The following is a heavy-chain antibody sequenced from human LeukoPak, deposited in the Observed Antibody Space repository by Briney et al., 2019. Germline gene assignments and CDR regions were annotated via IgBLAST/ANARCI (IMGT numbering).Heavy chain of an antibody. CDR1: GFTVSSNY. Sequence: AGGSLRLSCAASGFTVSSNYMTWVRQAPGKGLEWVSVIYSGGGTYFADSVKGRFTISRDTSKNTLYLQMNSLRAEDTAVYYCARGALVAGDAFDIWGQGTMVTVSS. J-gene: IGHJ3*02. CDR3: ARGALVAGDAFDI. CDR2: IYSGGGT. V-gene: IGHV3-53*01. D-gene: IGHD6-19*01.